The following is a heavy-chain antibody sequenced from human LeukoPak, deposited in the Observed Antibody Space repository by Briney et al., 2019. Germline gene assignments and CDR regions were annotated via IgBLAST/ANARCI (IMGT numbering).Heavy chain of an antibody. CDR2: INPNSSDT. CDR1: GYAFTGYQ. V-gene: IGHV1-2*06. J-gene: IGHJ4*02. CDR3: ARDYCSSTSCLFDY. Sequence: ASLKVSCKASGYAFTGYQMHWVRQAPGQGLEWMGRINPNSSDTNYAQKCQGRVTMTRDTSISTAYVELSRLRSDDTAVYYCARDYCSSTSCLFDYWGQGTLVTVSS. D-gene: IGHD2-2*01.